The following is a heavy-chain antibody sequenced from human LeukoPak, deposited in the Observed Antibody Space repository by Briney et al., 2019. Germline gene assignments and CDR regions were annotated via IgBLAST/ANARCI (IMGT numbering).Heavy chain of an antibody. Sequence: SETLPLTCTVSGGFVTSGDYYWSWIRQPPGKGLEWIGYIYYVGSTYYNPSLKSRVTMSVDTSKNQFSLTLSSVTAADTAVYFCARTSRHYYGSGTNLTPWPAGMDVWGQGTTVTVSS. D-gene: IGHD3-10*01. CDR2: IYYVGST. CDR1: GGFVTSGDYY. J-gene: IGHJ6*02. CDR3: ARTSRHYYGSGTNLTPWPAGMDV. V-gene: IGHV4-30-4*01.